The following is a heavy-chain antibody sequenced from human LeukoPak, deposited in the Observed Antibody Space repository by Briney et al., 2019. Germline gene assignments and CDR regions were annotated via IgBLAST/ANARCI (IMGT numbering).Heavy chain of an antibody. D-gene: IGHD3-22*01. CDR1: GFTVSSNY. J-gene: IGHJ3*02. V-gene: IGHV3-53*01. Sequence: GGSLRLSCAASGFTVSSNYMSWVRQAPGKGLEWVSVIYSGGSTYYADSVKGRFTISRDNSKKTLYLQMHSLRAEDTAVYYCARFGLLGYSITRPDAFDIWGQGTMVTVSS. CDR2: IYSGGST. CDR3: ARFGLLGYSITRPDAFDI.